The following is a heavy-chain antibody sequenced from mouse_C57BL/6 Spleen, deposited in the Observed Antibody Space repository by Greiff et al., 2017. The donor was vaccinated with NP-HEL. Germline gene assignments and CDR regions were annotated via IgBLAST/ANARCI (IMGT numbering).Heavy chain of an antibody. CDR1: GFTFSSYA. V-gene: IGHV5-4*01. CDR2: ISDGGSYT. D-gene: IGHD1-1*01. J-gene: IGHJ1*03. CDR3: ARDRHYYYGSSYGYFDV. Sequence: EVKLQESGGGLVKPGGSLKLSCAASGFTFSSYAMSWVRQTPEKRLEWVATISDGGSYTYYPDNVQGRFTISRDNAKNNLYLQMSHLKSEDTAMYYCARDRHYYYGSSYGYFDVWGTGTTVTVSS.